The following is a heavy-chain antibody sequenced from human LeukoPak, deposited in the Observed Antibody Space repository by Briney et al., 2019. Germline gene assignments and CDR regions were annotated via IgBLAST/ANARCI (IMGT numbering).Heavy chain of an antibody. CDR2: IYYSGST. CDR1: GGSVSSGSYH. Sequence: SETLSLTCTVSGGSVSSGSYHWDWIRQPPGKGLEWIGSIYYSGSTYYNPSLKSRVTISVDTSKNQFSLKLSSVTAADTAVYYCARRVKGYCRSTSCYYYYHMDVWGKGTTVTVSS. D-gene: IGHD2-2*01. V-gene: IGHV4-39*01. J-gene: IGHJ6*03. CDR3: ARRVKGYCRSTSCYYYYHMDV.